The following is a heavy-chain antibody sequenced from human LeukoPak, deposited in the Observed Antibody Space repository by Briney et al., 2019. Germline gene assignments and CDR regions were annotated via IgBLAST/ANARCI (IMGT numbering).Heavy chain of an antibody. D-gene: IGHD6-13*01. CDR3: ARVSSSWYQDWYFDR. CDR1: GGSISSSSYY. Sequence: PSETLSLTCTVSGGSISSSSYYWTWIRQPAGKGLEWIGRIYISGSPNYNPSLKSRVTMSVDTSKNQFSLKLTSVTAADTAVYYCARVSSSWYQDWYFDRWGRGTLVTVSS. V-gene: IGHV4-61*02. CDR2: IYISGSP. J-gene: IGHJ2*01.